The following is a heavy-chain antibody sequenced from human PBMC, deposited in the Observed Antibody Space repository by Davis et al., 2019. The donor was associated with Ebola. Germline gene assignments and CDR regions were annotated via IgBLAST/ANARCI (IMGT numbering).Heavy chain of an antibody. CDR3: ARSIFGTVYFDY. Sequence: SVKVSCKASGGTFSSYAISWVRQAPGQGLEWMGEIIPIFNTANYAQKFQGRVTITADASTSTAYMELSSLRSEDTAVYYCARSIFGTVYFDYWGQGTLVTVSS. D-gene: IGHD1-7*01. CDR2: IIPIFNTA. V-gene: IGHV1-69*13. J-gene: IGHJ4*02. CDR1: GGTFSSYA.